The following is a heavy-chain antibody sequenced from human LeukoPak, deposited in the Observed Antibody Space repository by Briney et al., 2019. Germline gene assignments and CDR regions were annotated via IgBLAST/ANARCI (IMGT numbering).Heavy chain of an antibody. CDR2: INHSGST. J-gene: IGHJ5*02. CDR1: GGSISSYY. CDR3: ARASTITGTTGGGFDP. D-gene: IGHD1-20*01. Sequence: SETLSLTCTVSGGSISSYYWSWIRQPPGKGLEWIGEINHSGSTNYNPSLKSRVTISVDTSKNQFSLKLSSVTAADTAVYYCARASTITGTTGGGFDPWGQGTLVTVSS. V-gene: IGHV4-34*01.